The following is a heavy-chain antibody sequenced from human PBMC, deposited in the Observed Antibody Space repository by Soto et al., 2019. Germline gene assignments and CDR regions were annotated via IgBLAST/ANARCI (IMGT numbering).Heavy chain of an antibody. CDR2: INWNTGSI. Sequence: PGGSLRLSCAASGFTFDDYAMHWVRQAPGKGLEWVSGINWNTGSIGYADSVKGRFTISKDHTKNSLYLQMNSLRAADTALYYCQKELSGSTYGPFDYWGQGTLVTVSS. CDR1: GFTFDDYA. CDR3: QKELSGSTYGPFDY. V-gene: IGHV3-9*01. D-gene: IGHD5-18*01. J-gene: IGHJ4*02.